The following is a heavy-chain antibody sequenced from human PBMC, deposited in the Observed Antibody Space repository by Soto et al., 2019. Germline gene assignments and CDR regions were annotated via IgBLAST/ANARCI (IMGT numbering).Heavy chain of an antibody. V-gene: IGHV5-51*01. J-gene: IGHJ4*02. D-gene: IGHD4-4*01. Sequence: GAEVQKPGESLKISCKGSGSKFTSSWIGWVRQMPGKGLEWMGAIYPGDSDTRYSPSFQGQVSISADKSISTAYLQWSSLKASDTAIYYFATQHLHTSEFDYWGQGTLVTVSS. CDR3: ATQHLHTSEFDY. CDR2: IYPGDSDT. CDR1: GSKFTSSW.